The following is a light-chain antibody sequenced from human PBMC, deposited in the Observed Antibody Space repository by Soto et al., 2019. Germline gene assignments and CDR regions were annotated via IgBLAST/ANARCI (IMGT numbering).Light chain of an antibody. CDR3: QQRSNWPPEVT. V-gene: IGKV3-11*01. J-gene: IGKJ3*01. Sequence: EIVLTQSPATLSLSPGERATLSCRASQSVGSYLAWYQQKPGQAPRLLIYDASNRATGIPAGFGGSGSGTDFTLTISSLEPEDFAVYYCQQRSNWPPEVTFGPGTKVDIK. CDR2: DAS. CDR1: QSVGSY.